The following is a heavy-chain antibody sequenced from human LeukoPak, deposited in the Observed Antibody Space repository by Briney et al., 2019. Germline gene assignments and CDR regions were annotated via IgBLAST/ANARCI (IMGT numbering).Heavy chain of an antibody. CDR3: ARDGDYYDSSGYYPFDY. CDR1: GYTFTSYG. J-gene: IGHJ4*02. Sequence: ASVKVSCKASGYTFTSYGISWVRQAPGQGLEWMGWISAYNGNTNYAQKLQGRVTMTTDTSTSTAYMELRSLRSGDTAVYYCARDGDYYDSSGYYPFDYWGQGTLVTVSS. CDR2: ISAYNGNT. V-gene: IGHV1-18*01. D-gene: IGHD3-22*01.